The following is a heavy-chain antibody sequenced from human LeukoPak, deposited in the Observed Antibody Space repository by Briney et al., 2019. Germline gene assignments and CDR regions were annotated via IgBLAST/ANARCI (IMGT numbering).Heavy chain of an antibody. Sequence: PSETLSLTCTVSGDFVSSGSYYWSWLRQPPGKGLEWIGYNYHSGNNNYNPSLESRVTTSVDTSKNQFSLTLTSVTAADTAVYYCARDRGYYGSKSYSQGSYFDYWGRGSLVTVSS. CDR2: NYHSGNN. CDR1: GDFVSSGSYY. CDR3: ARDRGYYGSKSYSQGSYFDY. V-gene: IGHV4-61*01. J-gene: IGHJ4*02. D-gene: IGHD3-10*01.